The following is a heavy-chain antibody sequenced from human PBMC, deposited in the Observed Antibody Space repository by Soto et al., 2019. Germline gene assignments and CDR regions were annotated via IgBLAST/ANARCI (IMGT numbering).Heavy chain of an antibody. J-gene: IGHJ3*02. D-gene: IGHD5-18*01. Sequence: QVQLVESGGGVVQPGRSLRLSCAASGFTFSSYGMHWVRQAPGKGLEWVAVISYDGSNKYYADSVKGRFTISRDNSKNTLYLQMTSQRAEDTAVYYCAKERKYSFDAFDIWGQGTMVTVSS. V-gene: IGHV3-30*18. CDR2: ISYDGSNK. CDR1: GFTFSSYG. CDR3: AKERKYSFDAFDI.